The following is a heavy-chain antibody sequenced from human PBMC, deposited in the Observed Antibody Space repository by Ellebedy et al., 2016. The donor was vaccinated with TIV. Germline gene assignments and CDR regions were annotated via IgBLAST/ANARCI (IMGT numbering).Heavy chain of an antibody. J-gene: IGHJ3*02. CDR2: MSASGSN. V-gene: IGHV4-4*07. D-gene: IGHD5-24*01. CDR1: GDSMSTFY. CDR3: ARERGRERAFDI. Sequence: MPSETLSLTCTVSGDSMSTFYWSWIRQPAGKGLEWIGRMSASGSNNYNPSLKSRVSMSVDTSKNQFSLKLSSVTAADTAVYYCARERGRERAFDIWGQGTTVTVSS.